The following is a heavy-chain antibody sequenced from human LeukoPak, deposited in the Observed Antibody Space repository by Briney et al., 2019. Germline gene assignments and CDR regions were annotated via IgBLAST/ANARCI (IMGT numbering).Heavy chain of an antibody. V-gene: IGHV4-39*01. CDR2: IYYSGST. CDR1: GGSISSSSYY. D-gene: IGHD4-17*01. CDR3: ATMGPTVTPPPRFDY. J-gene: IGHJ4*02. Sequence: SETLSLTCTVSGGSISSSSYYWGWIRQPPGKGLEWIGSIYYSGSTYYNPSLKSRVTISVDTSKNQFSLKLSSVTAADTAVYYCATMGPTVTPPPRFDYWGQGTLVTVSS.